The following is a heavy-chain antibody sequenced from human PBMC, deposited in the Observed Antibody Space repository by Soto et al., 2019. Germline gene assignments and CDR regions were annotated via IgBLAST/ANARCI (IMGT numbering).Heavy chain of an antibody. CDR3: GKASSSNSWSPIDY. J-gene: IGHJ4*02. V-gene: IGHV3-9*01. CDR1: GFTFDYYA. CDR2: ISWSTSSI. Sequence: PGESLRLSCVASGFTFDYYAMHWVRQIPGKGLQWVSGISWSTSSIGYGASLRGRFLISRDNANNSLYLQMNDLRPEDTALYYCGKASSSNSWSPIDYWGQGTMVTVSS. D-gene: IGHD3-3*01.